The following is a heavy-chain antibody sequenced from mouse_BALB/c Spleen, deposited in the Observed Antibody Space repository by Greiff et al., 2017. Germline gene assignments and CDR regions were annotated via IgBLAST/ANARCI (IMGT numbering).Heavy chain of an antibody. CDR2: IYPGDGDT. CDR1: GYTFTSYW. V-gene: IGHV1-87*01. J-gene: IGHJ3*01. CDR3: ASSEGYWFAY. D-gene: IGHD1-1*01. Sequence: QVQLQQSGAELARPGASVKLSCKASGYTFTSYWMQWVKQRPGQGLEWIGAIYPGDGDTRYTQKFKGKATLTADKSSSTAYMQLSSLASEDSAVYYCASSEGYWFAYWGQGTLVTVSA.